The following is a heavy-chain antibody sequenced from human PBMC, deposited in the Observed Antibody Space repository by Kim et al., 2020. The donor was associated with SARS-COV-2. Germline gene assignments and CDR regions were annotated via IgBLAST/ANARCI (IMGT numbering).Heavy chain of an antibody. Sequence: SETLSLTCTVSGGSISSYYWSWIRQPPGKGLEWIGYIYYSGSTNYNPSLKSRVTISVDTSKNQFSLKLSSVTAADTAVYYCARTYYDFRFDPWGQGTLVT. CDR3: ARTYYDFRFDP. D-gene: IGHD3-3*01. J-gene: IGHJ5*02. CDR2: IYYSGST. V-gene: IGHV4-59*08. CDR1: GGSISSYY.